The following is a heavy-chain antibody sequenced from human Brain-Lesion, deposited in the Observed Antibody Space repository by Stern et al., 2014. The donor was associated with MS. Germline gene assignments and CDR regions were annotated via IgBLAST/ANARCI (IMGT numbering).Heavy chain of an antibody. CDR1: GFTFSNYW. CDR3: ARGERWFDS. J-gene: IGHJ5*01. CDR2: VNNDGRRT. D-gene: IGHD3-10*01. Sequence: VHLVESRGGLVQPGGSLRLSCAASGFTFSNYWMHWDRQAPGKGLVWVSRVNNDGRRTSYADSVKGRFTMSRDNAKNTLYLQMNSLRVEDTAIYYCARGERWFDSWGQGTLVTVSS. V-gene: IGHV3-74*02.